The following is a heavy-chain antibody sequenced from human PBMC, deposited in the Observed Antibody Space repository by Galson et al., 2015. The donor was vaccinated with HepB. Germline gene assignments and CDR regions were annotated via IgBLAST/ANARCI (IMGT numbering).Heavy chain of an antibody. J-gene: IGHJ6*02. CDR3: ANGKGSYGPEQPPYYYYGMDV. CDR2: IIPIFGTA. D-gene: IGHD5-18*01. CDR1: GGTFSSYA. Sequence: SVKVSCKASGGTFSSYAISWVRQAPGQGLEWMGGIIPIFGTANYAQKFQGRVTITADESTSTAYMELSSLRSEDTAVYYCANGKGSYGPEQPPYYYYGMDVWGQGTTVTVSS. V-gene: IGHV1-69*13.